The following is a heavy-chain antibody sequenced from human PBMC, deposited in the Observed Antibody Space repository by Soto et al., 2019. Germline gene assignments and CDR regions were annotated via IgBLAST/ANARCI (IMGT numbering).Heavy chain of an antibody. Sequence: QVQLVQSGAEVKKPGSSVKVSCKASGGTFSSYPISWVRQAPGQGLEWMGRIIPILDITDYAQRFQGRVTITADNSTSTAYMELSSLRSDDTAVYYCARPTSTGTTSGYSFDYWGQGTLVTVSS. J-gene: IGHJ4*02. CDR3: ARPTSTGTTSGYSFDY. CDR2: IIPILDIT. CDR1: GGTFSSYP. V-gene: IGHV1-69*02. D-gene: IGHD1-7*01.